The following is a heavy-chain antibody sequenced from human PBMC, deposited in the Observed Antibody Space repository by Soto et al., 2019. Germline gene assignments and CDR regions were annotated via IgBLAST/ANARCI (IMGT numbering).Heavy chain of an antibody. Sequence: ETLSLTCTVSGGSISSSSYYWGWIRQPPGKGLEWIGSIYYSGSTYYNPSLKSRVTISVDTSKNQFSLKLSSVTAADTAVYYCARHDYSNYYYYYMDVWGKGTTVTVSS. J-gene: IGHJ6*03. CDR3: ARHDYSNYYYYYMDV. CDR2: IYYSGST. CDR1: GGSISSSSYY. D-gene: IGHD4-4*01. V-gene: IGHV4-39*01.